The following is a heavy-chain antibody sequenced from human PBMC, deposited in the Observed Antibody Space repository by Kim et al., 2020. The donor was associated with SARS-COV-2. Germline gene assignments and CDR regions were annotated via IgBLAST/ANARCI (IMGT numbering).Heavy chain of an antibody. Sequence: GGSLRLSCAASGFTFSSYAMSWVRQAPGKGLEWVSAISGSGGSTYYADSVKGRFTISRDNSKNTLYLQMNSLRAEDTAVYYCAKDSHKGIAVAGTFSGGFFQHWGQGTLVTVSS. J-gene: IGHJ1*01. CDR2: ISGSGGST. CDR1: GFTFSSYA. CDR3: AKDSHKGIAVAGTFSGGFFQH. V-gene: IGHV3-23*01. D-gene: IGHD6-19*01.